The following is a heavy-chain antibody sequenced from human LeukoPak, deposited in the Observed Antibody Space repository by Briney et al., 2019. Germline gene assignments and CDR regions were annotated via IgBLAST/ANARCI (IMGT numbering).Heavy chain of an antibody. CDR2: IYPDDSDT. CDR3: ARHGSGGYCTGGSCYDPSHADY. Sequence: GESLQISCQGSGYSFTSYWIGWVRQVPGKGLEGMGIIYPDDSDTRYSPSFQGQVTISADKSISTAYLQWSSLKASDTAMYYCARHGSGGYCTGGSCYDPSHADYWGQGTLVTVSS. D-gene: IGHD2-15*01. V-gene: IGHV5-51*01. CDR1: GYSFTSYW. J-gene: IGHJ4*02.